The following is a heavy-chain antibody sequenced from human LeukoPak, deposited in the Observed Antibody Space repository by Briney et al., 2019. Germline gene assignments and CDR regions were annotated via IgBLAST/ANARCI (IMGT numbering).Heavy chain of an antibody. D-gene: IGHD6-6*01. J-gene: IGHJ6*03. CDR3: ARGHGVGSSSELFYYYYYMDV. CDR1: GGSISSYY. V-gene: IGHV4-59*01. Sequence: SETLSLTCTVSGGSISSYYWSWIRQPPGKGLEWIGYIYYSGSTNYNPSLKSRVTISVDTSKNQFSLKLSSVTAADTAVYYCARGHGVGSSSELFYYYYYMDVWGKGTTVTVSS. CDR2: IYYSGST.